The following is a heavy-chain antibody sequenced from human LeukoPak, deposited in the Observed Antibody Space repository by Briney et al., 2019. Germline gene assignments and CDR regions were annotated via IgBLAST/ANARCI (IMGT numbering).Heavy chain of an antibody. Sequence: GGSLRLSCAASGLTFSSYEMNWVRQAPGKGLEWVSYISSSGSTIYYADSVKGRFTISRDNAKNSLYLQMNSLRAEDTAVYYCARTAAAGTTGGAFDIWGQGTMVTVSS. D-gene: IGHD6-13*01. V-gene: IGHV3-48*03. CDR1: GLTFSSYE. CDR3: ARTAAAGTTGGAFDI. J-gene: IGHJ3*02. CDR2: ISSSGSTI.